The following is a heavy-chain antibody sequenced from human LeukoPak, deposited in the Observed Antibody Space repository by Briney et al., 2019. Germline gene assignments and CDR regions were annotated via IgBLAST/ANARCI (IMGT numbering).Heavy chain of an antibody. V-gene: IGHV3-21*06. CDR3: ARAPYDILTGYSPYYFES. J-gene: IGHJ4*02. D-gene: IGHD3-9*01. Sequence: KPGGSLRLSCAATGFSLITYNMNWVRQAPGKGLEWVSSISSTSSHIYYADSVKGRFTISRDNAKNSLYLQMNSLRAEDTAVYYCARAPYDILTGYSPYYFESWGQGTLVTVSS. CDR2: ISSTSSHI. CDR1: GFSLITYN.